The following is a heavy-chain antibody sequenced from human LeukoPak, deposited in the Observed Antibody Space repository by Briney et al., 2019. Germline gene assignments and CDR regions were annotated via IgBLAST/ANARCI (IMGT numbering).Heavy chain of an antibody. CDR3: GKVVRGRNQLLPNAFDI. D-gene: IGHD2-2*01. Sequence: GGSLRLSCAASGFTFSSYAMSWVRQAPGKGLEWVSAISGSGGSTYYADSVKGRFTISRDNSKNTLYLQMNSLRAEDTAVYYCGKVVRGRNQLLPNAFDIWGQGTMVTVSS. J-gene: IGHJ3*02. CDR1: GFTFSSYA. V-gene: IGHV3-23*01. CDR2: ISGSGGST.